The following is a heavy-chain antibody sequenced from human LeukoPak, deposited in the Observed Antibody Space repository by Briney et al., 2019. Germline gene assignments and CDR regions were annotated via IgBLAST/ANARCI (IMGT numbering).Heavy chain of an antibody. CDR1: GFTFTTYW. D-gene: IGHD3-22*01. CDR2: IKYDGSTS. CDR3: ARGSHSSGYYYPFDY. V-gene: IGHV3-74*01. J-gene: IGHJ4*02. Sequence: GGSLRLSCEASGFTFTTYWIHWVRQGPGKGLVWVSRIKYDGSTSNYADSVKGRFTISRDNSKNTLYLQMNSLRAEDTAVYYCARGSHSSGYYYPFDYWGQGTLVTVSS.